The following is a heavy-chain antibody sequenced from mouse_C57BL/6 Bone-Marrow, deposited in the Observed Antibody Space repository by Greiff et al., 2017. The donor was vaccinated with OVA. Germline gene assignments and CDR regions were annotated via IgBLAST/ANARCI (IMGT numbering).Heavy chain of an antibody. Sequence: DVMLVESGGGLVKPGGSLKLSCAASGFTFSSYTMSWVRQTPEKRLEWVATISGGGGNTYYPDSVKGRFTISRDNAKNTLYLQMSSLRSEDTALYYCARREAYYSNGGFAYWGQGTLVTVSA. V-gene: IGHV5-9*01. CDR3: ARREAYYSNGGFAY. D-gene: IGHD2-5*01. CDR1: GFTFSSYT. CDR2: ISGGGGNT. J-gene: IGHJ3*01.